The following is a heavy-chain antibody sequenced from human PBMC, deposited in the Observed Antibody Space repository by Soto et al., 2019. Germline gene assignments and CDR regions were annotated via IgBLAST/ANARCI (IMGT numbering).Heavy chain of an antibody. CDR1: GGSFSGYY. CDR3: ARGYDFWSGYYSV. V-gene: IGHV4-34*01. CDR2: INHSGST. J-gene: IGHJ4*02. Sequence: TLSLTCAVYGGSFSGYYWSWIRQPPGKGLEWIGEINHSGSTNYNPSLKSRVTISVDTSKNQFSLKLSSVTAADTAVYYCARGYDFWSGYYSVWGQGTLVTVSS. D-gene: IGHD3-3*01.